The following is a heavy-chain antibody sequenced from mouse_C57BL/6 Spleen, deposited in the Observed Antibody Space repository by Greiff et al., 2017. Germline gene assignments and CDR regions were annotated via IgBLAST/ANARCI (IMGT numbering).Heavy chain of an antibody. Sequence: DVKLVESEGGLVQPGSSMKLSCTASGFTFSDYYMAWVRQVPEKGLEWVANINYDGSSTYYLDSLKSRFIISRDNATNILYLQMSSLKSENTTTYYFARALSRVYFDYWGQGTTLTVSS. CDR3: ARALSRVYFDY. J-gene: IGHJ2*01. D-gene: IGHD6-1*01. CDR1: GFTFSDYY. V-gene: IGHV5-16*01. CDR2: INYDGSST.